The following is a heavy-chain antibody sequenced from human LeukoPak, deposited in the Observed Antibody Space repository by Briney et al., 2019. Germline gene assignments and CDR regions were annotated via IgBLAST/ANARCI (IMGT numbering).Heavy chain of an antibody. CDR3: ARGPLPFFGGFDY. Sequence: PSQTLSLTCTVSGGSISSGGYYWSWIRQHPGKGLEWIGYIYYSGSTYYNPSLKSRVTISVDTSKNQFSLKLSSVTAADTAVYYLARGPLPFFGGFDYLGQGTLVTGSS. V-gene: IGHV4-31*03. D-gene: IGHD3-3*01. J-gene: IGHJ4*01. CDR1: GGSISSGGYY. CDR2: IYYSGST.